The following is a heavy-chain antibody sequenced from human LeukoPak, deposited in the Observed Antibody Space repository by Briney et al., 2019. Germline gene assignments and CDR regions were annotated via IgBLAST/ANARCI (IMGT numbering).Heavy chain of an antibody. CDR1: GFTVSSNY. J-gene: IGHJ6*02. CDR3: ARDRGIDYYYGMDV. V-gene: IGHV3-66*01. CDR2: IYSGGST. D-gene: IGHD3-10*01. Sequence: GGSLRLSCAASGFTVSSNYMSWVRQAPGKGPEWVSVIYSGGSTYYADSVKGRFTISRDNSKNTLYLQMNSLRAEDTAVYYCARDRGIDYYYGMDVWGQGTTVTVSS.